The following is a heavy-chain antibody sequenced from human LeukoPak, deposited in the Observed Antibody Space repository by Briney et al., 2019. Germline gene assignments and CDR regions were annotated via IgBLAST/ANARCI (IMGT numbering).Heavy chain of an antibody. Sequence: PGGSLRLSCAASGFTFSSYAMSWVRQPPGKGLEWIGSIYYSGSTYYNPSLKSRVTISVDTSKNQFSLKLSSVTAADTAVYYCGKKGVGGSVYRGAYSYYRDVCGKGTTVTIPS. CDR3: GKKGVGGSVYRGAYSYYRDV. CDR1: GFTFSSYA. D-gene: IGHD3-22*01. V-gene: IGHV4-39*01. J-gene: IGHJ6*03. CDR2: IYYSGST.